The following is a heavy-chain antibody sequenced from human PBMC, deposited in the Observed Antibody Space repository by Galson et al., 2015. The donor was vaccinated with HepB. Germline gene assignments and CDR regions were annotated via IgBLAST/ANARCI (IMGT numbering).Heavy chain of an antibody. CDR1: GFTFSSYS. D-gene: IGHD5-12*01. J-gene: IGHJ4*02. CDR3: APDVDIVAESYFDY. V-gene: IGHV3-21*01. Sequence: SLRLSCAASGFTFSSYSMNWVRQAPGKGLEWVSSISSSSSYIYYADSVKGRFTISRDNAKNSLYLQMNSLRAEDTAVYYCAPDVDIVAESYFDYWGQGTLVTVSS. CDR2: ISSSSSYI.